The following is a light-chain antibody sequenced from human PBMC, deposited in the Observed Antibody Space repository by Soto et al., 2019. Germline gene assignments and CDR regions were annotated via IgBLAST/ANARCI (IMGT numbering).Light chain of an antibody. CDR1: QSFRGL. V-gene: IGKV3-11*01. Sequence: EVGWTHCAFSLSLTPGERATLSCRASQSFRGLLAWYQQKPGQAPRLLIYDAYNRATGIPPRFSGSGSGTDFTLTISRLEPEHSAVYYCQVRHRWPNTSGQRTRLEIK. J-gene: IGKJ5*01. CDR2: DAY. CDR3: QVRHRWPNT.